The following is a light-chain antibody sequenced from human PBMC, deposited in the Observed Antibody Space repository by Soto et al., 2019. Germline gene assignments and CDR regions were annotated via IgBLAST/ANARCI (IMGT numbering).Light chain of an antibody. CDR2: EVT. V-gene: IGLV2-14*01. CDR1: SSDVGGYNY. CDR3: ISYTSGTIPYV. Sequence: QSALTQPASVSGSPGQSITISCTGTSSDVGGYNYVSWYQHHPGTAPKLIIYEVTNRPSGVSNRFSGSTSGNTASLTISGPQAEDESDYYCISYTSGTIPYVFGTGTKSPS. J-gene: IGLJ1*01.